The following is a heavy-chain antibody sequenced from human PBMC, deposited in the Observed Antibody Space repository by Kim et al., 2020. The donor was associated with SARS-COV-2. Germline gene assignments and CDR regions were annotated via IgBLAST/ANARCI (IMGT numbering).Heavy chain of an antibody. D-gene: IGHD2-15*01. CDR3: ARIDEDHLGNPGFYFDS. J-gene: IGHJ4*02. Sequence: GGSLRLSCAASGFTFTSYCMNWVRQAPGKGLEWVASINSKSNQVYYADSVRGRFTISRDNAKKSLFLQMNSLRIEDTALYYCARIDEDHLGNPGFYFDSWGQGTLVTVSS. V-gene: IGHV3-21*01. CDR1: GFTFTSYC. CDR2: INSKSNQV.